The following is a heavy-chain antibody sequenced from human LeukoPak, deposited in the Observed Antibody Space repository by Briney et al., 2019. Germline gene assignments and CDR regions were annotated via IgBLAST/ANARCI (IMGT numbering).Heavy chain of an antibody. CDR3: AREDEQQLSSLDY. J-gene: IGHJ4*02. D-gene: IGHD6-13*01. CDR2: ISSSSSTI. Sequence: PGGSLRLSCAASGFTFSTYGFHWVRQAPGKGLEWVSYISSSSSTIYYADSVRGRFTISRDNAKNSLYLQMNSLRAEDTAVYYCAREDEQQLSSLDYWGQGTLVTVSS. CDR1: GFTFSTYG. V-gene: IGHV3-48*01.